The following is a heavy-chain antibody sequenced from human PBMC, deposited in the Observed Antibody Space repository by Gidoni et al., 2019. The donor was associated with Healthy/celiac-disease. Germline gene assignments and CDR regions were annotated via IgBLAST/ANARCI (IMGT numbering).Heavy chain of an antibody. CDR1: GFTFSSYS. D-gene: IGHD2-2*01. V-gene: IGHV3-21*01. J-gene: IGHJ6*02. CDR3: ARDYCSSTSCRYYYYGMDV. CDR2: ISNSSSYI. Sequence: EVLLVESGGGLSKPGGSLRLSCAAFGFTFSSYSMNWVRQVPGQGLEWVSSISNSSSYIYYADSVKGRFTISRDNAKNSLYLQMNSLRAEDTAVYYCARDYCSSTSCRYYYYGMDVWGQGTTVTVSS.